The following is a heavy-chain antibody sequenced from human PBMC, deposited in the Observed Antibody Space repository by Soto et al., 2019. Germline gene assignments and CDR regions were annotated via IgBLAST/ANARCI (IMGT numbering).Heavy chain of an antibody. Sequence: GFLRLSCAVSGFTFSSYAMSWVRQAPGKGLEWVSAISGSGANTHYADSVKGRFTISRDNSKNMLYLQMNSLRDEDTAVYYCANGRFLEWLLPDNWFDPWGQGTLVTVSS. CDR2: ISGSGANT. CDR1: GFTFSSYA. D-gene: IGHD3-3*01. CDR3: ANGRFLEWLLPDNWFDP. V-gene: IGHV3-23*01. J-gene: IGHJ5*02.